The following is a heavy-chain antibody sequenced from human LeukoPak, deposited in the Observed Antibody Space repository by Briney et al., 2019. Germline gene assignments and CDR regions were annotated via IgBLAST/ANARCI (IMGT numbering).Heavy chain of an antibody. CDR1: GYSFTNYW. V-gene: IGHV5-51*01. Sequence: GESLRISCKGSGYSFTNYWIGWVRQMPGKGLKWMGIIYPGDSDARYSPSFQGQVTISADKSISTAYLQWSSLKASDTAMYYCARRRDLYSGSYYPFNYWGQGTLVTVSS. D-gene: IGHD1-26*01. CDR3: ARRRDLYSGSYYPFNY. J-gene: IGHJ4*02. CDR2: IYPGDSDA.